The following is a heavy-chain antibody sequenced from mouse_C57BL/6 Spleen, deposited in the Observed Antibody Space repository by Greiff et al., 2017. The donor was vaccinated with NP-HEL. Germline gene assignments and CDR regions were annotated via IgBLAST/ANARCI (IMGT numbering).Heavy chain of an antibody. V-gene: IGHV5-6*01. D-gene: IGHD2-4*01. CDR1: GFTFSSYG. Sequence: EVQLVESGGDLVKPGGSLKLSCAASGFTFSSYGMSWVRQTPDKRLEWVATISSGGSYTYYPDSVKGRFTISRDNAKNTLYLQMSSLKSEDTAMYYCARGEGLRRYYAMDYWGQGTSVTVSS. CDR3: ARGEGLRRYYAMDY. J-gene: IGHJ4*01. CDR2: ISSGGSYT.